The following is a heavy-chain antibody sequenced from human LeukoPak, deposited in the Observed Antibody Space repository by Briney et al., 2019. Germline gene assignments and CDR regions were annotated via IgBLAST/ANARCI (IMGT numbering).Heavy chain of an antibody. CDR2: VYHSGST. J-gene: IGHJ4*02. V-gene: IGHV4-4*02. Sequence: SGTLSLTCAVSGGSISSSNWWSWVRQPPGKGLEWIGEVYHSGSTNYNPSLKSRVTISVDKSKNQFSLKLSSVTATDTAVYYCARGYVWGSYRPFDYWGQGTLVTVSS. CDR3: ARGYVWGSYRPFDY. D-gene: IGHD3-16*02. CDR1: GGSISSSNW.